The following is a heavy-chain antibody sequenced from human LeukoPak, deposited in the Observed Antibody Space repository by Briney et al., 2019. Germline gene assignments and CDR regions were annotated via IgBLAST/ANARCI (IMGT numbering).Heavy chain of an antibody. J-gene: IGHJ4*02. Sequence: GESLKISCKGSGYSFSSYWIGWVRQMPGKGLEWMGIIYPGDSDTRYSPSLQGQVTISADKSISTTYLQWSSLKASDTAMYYCARLVWGSYRYFDYWGQGTLVTVSS. CDR3: ARLVWGSYRYFDY. CDR1: GYSFSSYW. D-gene: IGHD3-16*02. V-gene: IGHV5-51*01. CDR2: IYPGDSDT.